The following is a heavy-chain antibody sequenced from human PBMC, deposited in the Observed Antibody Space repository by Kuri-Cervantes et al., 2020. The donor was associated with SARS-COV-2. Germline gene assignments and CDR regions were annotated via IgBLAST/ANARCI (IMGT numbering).Heavy chain of an antibody. D-gene: IGHD3-16*01. CDR1: GFTFSSYG. V-gene: IGHV3-33*01. J-gene: IGHJ4*02. Sequence: GGSLRLSCAASGFTFSSYGLHWVRQAPGKGLEWVAVIWYDGSNKYYADSVKGRFTISRDNTKNTLYLQMNSLRAEDTAAYYCARDLGEGPTGYWGQGTLVTVSS. CDR2: IWYDGSNK. CDR3: ARDLGEGPTGY.